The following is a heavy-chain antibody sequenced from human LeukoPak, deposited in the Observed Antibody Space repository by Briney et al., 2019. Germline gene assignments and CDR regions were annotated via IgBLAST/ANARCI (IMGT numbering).Heavy chain of an antibody. CDR1: GGTFSSYA. V-gene: IGHV1-69*01. Sequence: ASVKVSCKASGGTFSSYAISWVRQAPGQGLEWMGGIIPIFGTANYAQKFQGRVTITADESTSTAYMELSSLRSEDTAVYYCASWGRYYDILTGYYKRPNWFDPWGQGTLVTVSS. J-gene: IGHJ5*02. CDR3: ASWGRYYDILTGYYKRPNWFDP. CDR2: IIPIFGTA. D-gene: IGHD3-9*01.